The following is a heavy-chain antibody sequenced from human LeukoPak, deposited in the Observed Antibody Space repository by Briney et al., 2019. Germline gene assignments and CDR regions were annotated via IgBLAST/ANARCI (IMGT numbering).Heavy chain of an antibody. CDR1: GFTFDDYA. CDR3: AKDTEWELRGFDY. Sequence: GRSLRLSCAASGFTFDDYAMHWVRQAPGKGLEWVSGISWNSGSIGYADSVKGRFTISRDNAKNSLYLQMNSLGAEDTAFYYCAKDTEWELRGFDYWGQGTLVTVSS. V-gene: IGHV3-9*01. CDR2: ISWNSGSI. J-gene: IGHJ4*02. D-gene: IGHD1-26*01.